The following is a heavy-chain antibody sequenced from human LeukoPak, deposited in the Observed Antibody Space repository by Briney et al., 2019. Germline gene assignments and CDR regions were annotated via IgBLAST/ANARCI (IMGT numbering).Heavy chain of an antibody. Sequence: SVKVSCKAPGGTFSSYAISWVRQAPGQGLEWMGGIIPIFGTANYAQKFQGRVTITADESTSTAYMELSSLRSEDTAVYYCARGMSGISWVPAAIIFDYWGQGTLVTVSS. CDR2: IIPIFGTA. D-gene: IGHD2-2*02. J-gene: IGHJ4*02. CDR1: GGTFSSYA. CDR3: ARGMSGISWVPAAIIFDY. V-gene: IGHV1-69*13.